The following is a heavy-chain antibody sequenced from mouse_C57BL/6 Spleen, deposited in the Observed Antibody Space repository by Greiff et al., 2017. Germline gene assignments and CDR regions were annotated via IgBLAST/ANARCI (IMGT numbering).Heavy chain of an antibody. CDR1: GYTFTDYN. D-gene: IGHD1-1*01. CDR3: ARSHYYGRDYFDY. CDR2: INPNNGGT. J-gene: IGHJ2*01. Sequence: VQLKQSGPELVKPGASVKMSCKASGYTFTDYNMHWVKQSHGKSLEWIGYINPNNGGTSYNQKFKGKATLTVNTSSSTAYMELRSLTSEDSAVYYCARSHYYGRDYFDYWGQGTTLTVSS. V-gene: IGHV1-22*01.